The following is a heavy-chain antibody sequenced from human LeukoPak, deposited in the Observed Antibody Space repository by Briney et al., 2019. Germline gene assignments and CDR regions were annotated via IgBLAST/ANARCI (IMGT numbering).Heavy chain of an antibody. CDR2: INHSGST. Sequence: SETLSLTCAVYGGSFSGYYWSWIRQPPGKGLEWIGEINHSGSTNYNPSLKSRVTISVDTSKNQFSLKLSSVTAADTAVYYCARGREVRGVNNWFDPWGQGTLVTVSS. D-gene: IGHD3-10*01. V-gene: IGHV4-34*01. CDR1: GGSFSGYY. J-gene: IGHJ5*02. CDR3: ARGREVRGVNNWFDP.